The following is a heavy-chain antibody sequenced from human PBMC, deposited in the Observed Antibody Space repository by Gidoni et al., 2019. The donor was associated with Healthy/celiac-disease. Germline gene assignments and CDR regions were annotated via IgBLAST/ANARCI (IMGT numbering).Heavy chain of an antibody. V-gene: IGHV3-21*01. D-gene: IGHD3-22*01. CDR3: ANGNNYYDSSVEDY. Sequence: EVQLVESGGGLVKHGGSLRLSCAASGFTFSSYSMNWVRQAPGKGLEWVSSISSSSSYIYYADSVKGRFTISRDNAKNSLYLQMNSLRAEDTAVYYCANGNNYYDSSVEDYWGQGTLVTVSS. J-gene: IGHJ4*02. CDR1: GFTFSSYS. CDR2: ISSSSSYI.